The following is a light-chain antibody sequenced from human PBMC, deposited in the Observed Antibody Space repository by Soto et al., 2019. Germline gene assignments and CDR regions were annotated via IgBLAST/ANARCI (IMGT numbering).Light chain of an antibody. J-gene: IGKJ1*01. CDR3: QQYETSSWT. V-gene: IGKV1-5*01. CDR2: DAS. Sequence: DIQMTQSPSTLSASVGERVTVSCRANQNISSLLAWYQQKPGKAPKLLIYDASSLESGVPSRFRGSGSGTEFTLTISSLQSDDFATYYCQQYETSSWTFGRGTKVEIK. CDR1: QNISSL.